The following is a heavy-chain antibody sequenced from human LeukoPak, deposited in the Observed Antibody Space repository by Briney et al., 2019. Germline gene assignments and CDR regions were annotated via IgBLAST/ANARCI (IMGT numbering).Heavy chain of an antibody. CDR1: GFTFSSYS. D-gene: IGHD4-17*01. CDR2: ISSSSSYI. V-gene: IGHV3-21*01. Sequence: PGGSLRLSCAASGFTFSSYSMNWVRQASGKGLEWVSSISSSSSYIYYADSVKGRFTISRDNAKNSLYLQMNSLRAEDTAVYYCARGRYGDYYFDYWGQGTLVTVSS. J-gene: IGHJ4*02. CDR3: ARGRYGDYYFDY.